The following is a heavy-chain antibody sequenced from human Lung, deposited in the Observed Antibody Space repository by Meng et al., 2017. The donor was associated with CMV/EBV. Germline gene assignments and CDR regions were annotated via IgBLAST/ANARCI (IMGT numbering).Heavy chain of an antibody. CDR2: IYYSGST. CDR3: ARDCSSTSCLDAFDI. V-gene: IGHV4-59*01. D-gene: IGHD2-2*01. CDR1: GGSISSYY. J-gene: IGHJ3*02. Sequence: SETLSLXCTVPGGSISSYYWSWIRQPPGKGLEWIGYIYYSGSTNYNPSLKSRVTISVDTSKNQFSLKLSSVTAADTAVYYCARDCSSTSCLDAFDIWGQGTMVTVSS.